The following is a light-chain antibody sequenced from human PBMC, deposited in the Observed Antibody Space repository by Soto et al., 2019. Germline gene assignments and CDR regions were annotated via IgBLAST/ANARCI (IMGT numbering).Light chain of an antibody. V-gene: IGLV2-23*01. CDR2: EDF. CDR1: SSDVAFYNL. CDR3: CSYAGSSTLV. Sequence: QSALTQPASVSGSPGQSITISCTGTSSDVAFYNLVSWYQQHPGKAPKLMIYEDFKRPSGVSSRFSGSKSGNTASLTISGLQAEDEGDYFCCSYAGSSTLVFGGGTKVIVL. J-gene: IGLJ2*01.